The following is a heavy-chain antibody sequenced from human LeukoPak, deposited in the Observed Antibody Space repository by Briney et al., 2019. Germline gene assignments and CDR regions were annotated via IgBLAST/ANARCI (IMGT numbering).Heavy chain of an antibody. Sequence: PGGSLRLSCAASGFTFSDYYMSWIRQAPGKGPEWVSYISSSGSTIYYADSVKGRFTISRDNAKNSLYLQMNSLRAEDTAVYYCAREDTMVRPFDYWGQGTLVTVSS. J-gene: IGHJ4*02. D-gene: IGHD3-10*01. CDR1: GFTFSDYY. CDR3: AREDTMVRPFDY. V-gene: IGHV3-11*01. CDR2: ISSSGSTI.